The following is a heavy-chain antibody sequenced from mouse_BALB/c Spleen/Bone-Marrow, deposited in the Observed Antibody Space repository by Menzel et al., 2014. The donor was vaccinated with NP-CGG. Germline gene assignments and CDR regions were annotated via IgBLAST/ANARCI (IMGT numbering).Heavy chain of an antibody. V-gene: IGHV5-4*02. CDR1: GFTFSDYY. Sequence: DVQLVESGGGLVKPGGSLKLSCAASGFTFSDYYMYWVRQTPGKRLEWVATISDGGSYTYYPDSVKGRFTISRDNAKNNLYLQMSSLKSEDTAMYYCARGSSYFDYWGQGTTLTVSS. CDR2: ISDGGSYT. J-gene: IGHJ2*01. CDR3: ARGSSYFDY. D-gene: IGHD1-1*01.